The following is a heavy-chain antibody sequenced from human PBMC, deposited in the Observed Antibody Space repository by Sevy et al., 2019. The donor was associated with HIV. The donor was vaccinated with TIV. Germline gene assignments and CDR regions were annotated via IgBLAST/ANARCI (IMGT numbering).Heavy chain of an antibody. V-gene: IGHV3-30*18. D-gene: IGHD2-8*02. CDR3: AKDSRYSTGWHPRFDP. J-gene: IGHJ5*02. Sequence: GGSLRLSCAGSGFSFRTNGMHWVRQAPGKGLDWVAVISKNGDYKSYADSVQGRFTISRDNSKNTLYLQMNSLRTEDTALYYCAKDSRYSTGWHPRFDPWGQGTLVSVSS. CDR1: GFSFRTNG. CDR2: ISKNGDYK.